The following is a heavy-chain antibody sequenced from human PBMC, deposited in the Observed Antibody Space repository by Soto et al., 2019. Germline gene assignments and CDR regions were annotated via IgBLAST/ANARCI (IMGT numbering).Heavy chain of an antibody. V-gene: IGHV1-18*01. CDR3: ARDRGVAPPVAGNTHYYYYMDV. J-gene: IGHJ6*03. D-gene: IGHD6-19*01. CDR2: ISAYNGNT. Sequence: ASVKVSCKASGYSFTNYGITWVRQAPGQGFEWMGWISAYNGNTKYAQKLQGRVTMTTDASTGTAYLELRSLTSDDTAVYYCARDRGVAPPVAGNTHYYYYMDVWGKGTTVTVSS. CDR1: GYSFTNYG.